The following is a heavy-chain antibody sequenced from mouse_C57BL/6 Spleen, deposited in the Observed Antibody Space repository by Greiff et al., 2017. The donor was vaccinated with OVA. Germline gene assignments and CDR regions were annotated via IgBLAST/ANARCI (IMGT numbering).Heavy chain of an antibody. D-gene: IGHD1-1*01. CDR3: ARRGGREGFDY. V-gene: IGHV1-80*01. CDR1: GYAFSSYW. J-gene: IGHJ2*01. Sequence: QVHVKQSGAELVKPGASVKISCKASGYAFSSYWMNWVKQRPGKGLEWIGQIYPGDGDTNYNGKFKGKATLTADKSSSTAYMQLSSLTSEDSAVYFCARRGGREGFDYWGQGTTLTVSS. CDR2: IYPGDGDT.